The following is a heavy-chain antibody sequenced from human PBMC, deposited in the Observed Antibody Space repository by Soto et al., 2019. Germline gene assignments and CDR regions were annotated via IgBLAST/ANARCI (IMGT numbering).Heavy chain of an antibody. D-gene: IGHD5-12*01. V-gene: IGHV1-69*01. CDR2: ILPVFGTT. CDR1: GGTFISYT. J-gene: IGHJ3*01. Sequence: QVQLVQSGTEVKKPGSSVMVSCKASGGTFISYTFNWVRQAPGQGLEWMGEILPVFGTTNYAQKFQGRVAFTADAATATGYMELFSLRSEDTALYYCASRGGHDALDLWGLGTMITVSS. CDR3: ASRGGHDALDL.